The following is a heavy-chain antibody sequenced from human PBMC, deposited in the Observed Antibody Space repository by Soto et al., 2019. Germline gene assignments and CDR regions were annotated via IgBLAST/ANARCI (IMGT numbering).Heavy chain of an antibody. CDR1: GFTFNNYA. J-gene: IGHJ4*02. CDR2: ISVSGANR. Sequence: DVQLLDSGGGLVQPGGSLRLSCAASGFTFNNYAMSWVRQAPGKGLEWVSTISVSGANRYYADSVKGRFTISRDDSKNTLYLQMNSLGAEDTAVYYCAKDPGLGVIAGYPHDCWGQGTLVTVSS. D-gene: IGHD3-9*01. V-gene: IGHV3-23*01. CDR3: AKDPGLGVIAGYPHDC.